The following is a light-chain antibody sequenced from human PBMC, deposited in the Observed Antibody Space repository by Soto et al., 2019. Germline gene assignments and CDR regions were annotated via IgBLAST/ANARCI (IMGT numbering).Light chain of an antibody. CDR1: QSVNSN. CDR3: QQYNN. CDR2: GAS. V-gene: IGKV3-15*01. Sequence: EIVMTQSPATLSVSPGEKDTISCRASQSVNSNLAWFQQKPGQAPRLLIYGASTIATGIPARFSGSGSGTEFTLTISSLQSEDFAVYYCQQYNNFGQGTKV. J-gene: IGKJ1*01.